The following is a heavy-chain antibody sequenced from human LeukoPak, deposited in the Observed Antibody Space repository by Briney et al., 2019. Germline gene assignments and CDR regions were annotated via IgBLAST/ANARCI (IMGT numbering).Heavy chain of an antibody. V-gene: IGHV3-74*01. CDR3: VRDLPRTSGP. Sequence: GGSLRLSCVASGFTFSTAWMHWARQTPGKGLVWVSHINGDGRRINYADDVKGRFTISRDNAKNALYLQMNSLRVEDTAVYYCVRDLPRTSGPWGQGTLVTVSS. D-gene: IGHD3-10*01. J-gene: IGHJ5*02. CDR1: GFTFSTAW. CDR2: INGDGRRI.